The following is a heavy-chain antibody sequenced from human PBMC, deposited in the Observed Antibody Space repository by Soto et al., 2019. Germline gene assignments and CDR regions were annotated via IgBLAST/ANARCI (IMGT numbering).Heavy chain of an antibody. CDR1: GYTFTSYA. CDR2: INAGNGNT. CDR3: ARVRSSTDWDPYYFDY. V-gene: IGHV1-3*01. Sequence: ASVKVSCKASGYTFTSYAMHWVRQAPGQRLEWMGWINAGNGNTKYSQKFQGRVTITRDTSASTAYMELSSLRSEDTAVYYCARVRSSTDWDPYYFDYWGQGTLVTVSS. D-gene: IGHD3-9*01. J-gene: IGHJ4*02.